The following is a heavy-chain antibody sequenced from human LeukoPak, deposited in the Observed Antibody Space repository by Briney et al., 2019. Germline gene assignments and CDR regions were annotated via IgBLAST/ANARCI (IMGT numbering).Heavy chain of an antibody. D-gene: IGHD6-19*01. CDR3: ARDTTPPNSSGWSDAFDI. V-gene: IGHV3-11*04. CDR1: GFTFSDYY. J-gene: IGHJ3*02. CDR2: ISSSGSTI. Sequence: GGSLRLSCAASGFTFSDYYMTWIRRAPGRGLEWVSYISSSGSTIYYADSVKGRFTISRDNAKNSLYLQMNSLRAEDTAVYYCARDTTPPNSSGWSDAFDIWGQGTMVTVSS.